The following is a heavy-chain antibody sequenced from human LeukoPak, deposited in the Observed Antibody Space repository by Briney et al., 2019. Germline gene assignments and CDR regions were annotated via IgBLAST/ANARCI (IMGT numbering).Heavy chain of an antibody. CDR3: AGHSDLGSGSHYPYYYLMDV. V-gene: IGHV1-46*01. Sequence: GASVKVSCKASGYTFTSYYMHWVRQAPGQGLEWMGIINPSGGATSYAQKFQGRVAMTGDTSTSTVYMQMSSLRIDDMAVHYCAGHSDLGSGSHYPYYYLMDVWGQGTTVTVSS. CDR2: INPSGGAT. CDR1: GYTFTSYY. D-gene: IGHD3-10*01. J-gene: IGHJ6*02.